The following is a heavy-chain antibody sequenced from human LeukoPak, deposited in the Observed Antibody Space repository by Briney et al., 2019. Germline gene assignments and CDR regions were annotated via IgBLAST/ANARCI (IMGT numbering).Heavy chain of an antibody. CDR1: GGSISSGDYY. CDR3: ARDSSRSRFYYDTTGYRIDAFDI. D-gene: IGHD3-22*01. Sequence: SETLSLTCTVSGGSISSGDYYWSWIRQHPGKGPEWIGYIYYRGDTYYNPSLKSRVTISLDTSNNQFSLKLNSVTAADTAVYYCARDSSRSRFYYDTTGYRIDAFDIWGHGTMVTVSS. J-gene: IGHJ3*02. V-gene: IGHV4-31*03. CDR2: IYYRGDT.